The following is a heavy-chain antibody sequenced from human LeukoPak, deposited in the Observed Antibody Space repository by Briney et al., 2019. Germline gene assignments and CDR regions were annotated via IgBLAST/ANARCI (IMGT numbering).Heavy chain of an antibody. J-gene: IGHJ6*03. CDR2: IIPIFGTA. CDR1: GGTFSSYA. V-gene: IGHV1-69*13. CDR3: ARGQDIVATIDYYYYMDV. D-gene: IGHD5-12*01. Sequence: SVKVSCKASGGTFSSYAISWVRQAPGQGLEWMGGIIPIFGTANYAQKFQGRVTITADESTSTAYMELSSLRSEDTAVYYCARGQDIVATIDYYYYMDVWGKGTTVTISS.